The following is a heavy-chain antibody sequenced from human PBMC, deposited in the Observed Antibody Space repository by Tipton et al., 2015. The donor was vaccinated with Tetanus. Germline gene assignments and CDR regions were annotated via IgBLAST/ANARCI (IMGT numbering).Heavy chain of an antibody. Sequence: TLSLTCTVSGGSISSSSHYWGWIRQSPGKGLEWLGYIYYSGSTYNNPSLKSRVSISLDASKNQFSLSLNSVTAADSATYYCARLTCSSPSCYYYYYYYVDVWGTGTAVAVSS. J-gene: IGHJ6*03. D-gene: IGHD2-2*01. CDR2: IYYSGST. CDR1: GGSISSSSHY. CDR3: ARLTCSSPSCYYYYYYYVDV. V-gene: IGHV4-30-4*01.